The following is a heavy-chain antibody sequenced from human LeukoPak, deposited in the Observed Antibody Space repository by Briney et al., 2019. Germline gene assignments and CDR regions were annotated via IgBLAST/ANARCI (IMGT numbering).Heavy chain of an antibody. Sequence: GRSLRLSCAASGFTFSSYGMHWVRQAPGKGLEWVAVISYDGSNKYYADSVKGRFTISRDNSKNTLYLLMNSLRAEDTAMYHCARQTGESTNFDNWGQGTLVTVSS. CDR2: ISYDGSNK. V-gene: IGHV3-30*03. CDR1: GFTFSSYG. D-gene: IGHD2-2*01. CDR3: ARQTGESTNFDN. J-gene: IGHJ4*02.